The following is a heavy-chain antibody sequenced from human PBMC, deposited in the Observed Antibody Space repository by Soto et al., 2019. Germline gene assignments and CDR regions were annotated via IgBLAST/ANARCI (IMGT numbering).Heavy chain of an antibody. V-gene: IGHV4-31*03. J-gene: IGHJ4*02. D-gene: IGHD2-2*02. CDR1: GGSISSGGYY. CDR3: ARGEAAAAIPLDY. CDR2: IYYSGST. Sequence: SETLSLTCTVSGGSISSGGYYWSWIRQHPGKGLEWIGYIYYSGSTYYNPSLKSRVTISVDTSKNQFSLKLSSVTAADTAVYYCARGEAAAAIPLDYWGQGTLVTVSS.